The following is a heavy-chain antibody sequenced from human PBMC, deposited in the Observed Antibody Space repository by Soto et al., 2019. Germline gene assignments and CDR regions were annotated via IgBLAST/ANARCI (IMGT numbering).Heavy chain of an antibody. CDR2: ISNDGSNK. Sequence: QVQLVESGGGVVQPGRSLRLSCAASGFTFISYGMHWVRQAPGKGLEWVAVISNDGSNKYYADSVKGRFTISRDNSKNTLYLQMNSLRAEDTAVYYCAKEWVYDSSGWSFDYWGQGTLVTVSS. J-gene: IGHJ4*02. CDR3: AKEWVYDSSGWSFDY. V-gene: IGHV3-30*18. CDR1: GFTFISYG. D-gene: IGHD3-22*01.